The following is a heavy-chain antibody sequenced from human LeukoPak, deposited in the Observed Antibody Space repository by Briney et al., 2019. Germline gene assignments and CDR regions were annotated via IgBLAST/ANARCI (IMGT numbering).Heavy chain of an antibody. CDR1: GGTFSSYA. J-gene: IGHJ5*02. D-gene: IGHD3-16*02. Sequence: GASVKVSCKASGGTFSSYAISWVRQAPGQGLEWMGGIIPIFGTANYAQKFQGRVTITADKSTSTAYMELSSLRSEDTAVYYCARDRLRLGELSSYNWFDPWGQGTLVTVSS. CDR2: IIPIFGTA. CDR3: ARDRLRLGELSSYNWFDP. V-gene: IGHV1-69*06.